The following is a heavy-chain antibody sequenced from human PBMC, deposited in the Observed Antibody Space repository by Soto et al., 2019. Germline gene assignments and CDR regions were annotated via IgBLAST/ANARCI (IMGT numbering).Heavy chain of an antibody. Sequence: PVGSLRLSCETSVFTFRSYVMHCVRHAPGKWLQWMAIIWFDGTKTYYGDSVKGRFTISRDNSKNTLYLQMNNLRAEDTALYFCVRDRTVSIVRGVSVDNWVQGAPVTVSS. CDR3: VRDRTVSIVRGVSVDN. V-gene: IGHV3-33*01. CDR2: IWFDGTKT. J-gene: IGHJ1*01. D-gene: IGHD3-16*02. CDR1: VFTFRSYV.